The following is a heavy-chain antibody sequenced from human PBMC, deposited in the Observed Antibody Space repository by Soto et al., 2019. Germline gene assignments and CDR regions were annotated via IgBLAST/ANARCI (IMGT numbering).Heavy chain of an antibody. CDR2: INAGNGNT. CDR1: GYTFTSYA. D-gene: IGHD3-22*01. V-gene: IGHV1-3*01. CDR3: ARDTLYDSSGYYYVGYNWFDP. J-gene: IGHJ5*02. Sequence: ASVKVSCKASGYTFTSYAMHWVRQAPGQRLEWMGWINAGNGNTKYSQKFQGRVTNTRDTSASTAYMELSSLRSEDTAVYYCARDTLYDSSGYYYVGYNWFDPWGQGTLVTVSS.